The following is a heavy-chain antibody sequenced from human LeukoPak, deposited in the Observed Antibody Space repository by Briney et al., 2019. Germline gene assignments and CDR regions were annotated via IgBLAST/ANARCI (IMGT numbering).Heavy chain of an antibody. D-gene: IGHD5-18*01. CDR1: GYTLTELS. J-gene: IGHJ6*03. Sequence: ASVKVSCKVSGYTLTELSMHWVRQAPGKGLEWMGGFDPEDGETIYAQKFQGRVTMTEDTSTDTAYMELSSLRSEDTAVYYCATMGRGYSYGQPSSHYYYYMDVWGKGTTVTVSS. V-gene: IGHV1-24*01. CDR2: FDPEDGET. CDR3: ATMGRGYSYGQPSSHYYYYMDV.